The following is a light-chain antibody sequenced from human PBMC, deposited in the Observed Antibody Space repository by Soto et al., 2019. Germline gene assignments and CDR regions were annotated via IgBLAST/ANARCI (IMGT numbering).Light chain of an antibody. J-gene: IGKJ1*01. CDR2: GTS. V-gene: IGKV3-20*01. CDR3: QQYGSSGT. CDR1: QSVTSTF. Sequence: LTQSPGTLSLSPLYRASLSFMASQSVTSTFLAWYQQKPGQAPRLLIYGTSSRATGIPDRFSGSGSGTDFTLTINSLEPEDFAVYYCQQYGSSGTFGQGTKVDIK.